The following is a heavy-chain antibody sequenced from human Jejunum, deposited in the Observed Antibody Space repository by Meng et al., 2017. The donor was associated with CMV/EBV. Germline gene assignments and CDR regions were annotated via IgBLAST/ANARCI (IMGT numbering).Heavy chain of an antibody. D-gene: IGHD3-3*01. J-gene: IGHJ4*02. CDR1: GDSISTYY. Sequence: SGDSISTYYWSWIRQPPGKGMEWIGYIYYRGNTNSNPSLKSRVTMSVDTSKNQFSLMLSSVTAADTAVYYCARESPYDFWSGFDYWGQGRLVTVSS. CDR2: IYYRGNT. V-gene: IGHV4-59*01. CDR3: ARESPYDFWSGFDY.